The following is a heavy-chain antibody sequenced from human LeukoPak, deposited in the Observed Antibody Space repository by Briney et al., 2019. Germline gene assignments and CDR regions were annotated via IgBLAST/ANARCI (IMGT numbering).Heavy chain of an antibody. Sequence: PGGSLRLSCTASGFTFSSYGMHWVRQAPGRGLEWVAAIQYDGSIEYYADSVKGRFTISRDQSKNTLFLQVNSLRAEDTAVYYCARDSCGSPSCFDYWGQGTLATVSS. V-gene: IGHV3-33*01. D-gene: IGHD2-2*01. CDR1: GFTFSSYG. J-gene: IGHJ4*02. CDR3: ARDSCGSPSCFDY. CDR2: IQYDGSIE.